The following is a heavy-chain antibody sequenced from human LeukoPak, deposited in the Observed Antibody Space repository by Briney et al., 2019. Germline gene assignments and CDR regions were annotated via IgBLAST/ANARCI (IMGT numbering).Heavy chain of an antibody. D-gene: IGHD3-10*01. CDR1: GGTFSSYA. J-gene: IGHJ6*04. CDR2: IIPIFGIA. Sequence: SVKVSCKASGGTFSSYAISWVRQAPGQGLEWMGRIIPIFGIANYAQKFQGRVTITAGKSTSTAYMELSSLRSEDTAVYYCARERFGEGHYYYYGMDVWGKGTTVTVSS. V-gene: IGHV1-69*04. CDR3: ARERFGEGHYYYYGMDV.